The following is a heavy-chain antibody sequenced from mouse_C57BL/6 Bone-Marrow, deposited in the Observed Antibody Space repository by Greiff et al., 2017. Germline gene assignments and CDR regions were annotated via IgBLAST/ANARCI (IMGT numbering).Heavy chain of an antibody. Sequence: EVKLVESGGGLVKPGGSLKLSCAASGFTFSSYAMSWVRQTPEKRLEWVATISDGGGYTYYPDNVKGRFTISRDTAKNNQYLQMSHLKSADTAMYYGARDIYYGNFTWFAYWGQGTLVTVSA. CDR3: ARDIYYGNFTWFAY. CDR2: ISDGGGYT. V-gene: IGHV5-4*03. CDR1: GFTFSSYA. J-gene: IGHJ3*01. D-gene: IGHD2-1*01.